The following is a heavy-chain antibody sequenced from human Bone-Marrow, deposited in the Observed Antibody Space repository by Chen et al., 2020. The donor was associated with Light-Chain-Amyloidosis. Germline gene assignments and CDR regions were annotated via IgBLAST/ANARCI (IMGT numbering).Heavy chain of an antibody. J-gene: IGHJ4*02. CDR1: GGSLNGYY. D-gene: IGHD3-10*01. CDR2: IDRSGGT. V-gene: IGHV4-34*01. CDR3: AKFNPDFGDFEC. Sequence: QVQLHQRGAGRLTPSETLSLTCAVLGGSLNGYYWTWIRQSPGEGLAWIGEIDRSGGTHYNSSLKSRITMSLDTSNKEFSLKLTSVTAADTAVYFCAKFNPDFGDFECWGQGSLVTVSS.